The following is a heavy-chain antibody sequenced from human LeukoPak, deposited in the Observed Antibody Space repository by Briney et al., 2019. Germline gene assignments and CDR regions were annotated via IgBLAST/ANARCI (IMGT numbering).Heavy chain of an antibody. CDR3: SRDARRTGTSVY. D-gene: IGHD1-7*01. CDR1: GYTFTSYD. Sequence: GASVKVSCKASGYTFTSYDINWVRQAPGQGLEWMGWMNPNSGNAGYAQKFQGRVTVTRNTSISTAYMELSSLRSEDTAVYYCSRDARRTGTSVYWGQGTLVTVSS. V-gene: IGHV1-8*01. CDR2: MNPNSGNA. J-gene: IGHJ4*02.